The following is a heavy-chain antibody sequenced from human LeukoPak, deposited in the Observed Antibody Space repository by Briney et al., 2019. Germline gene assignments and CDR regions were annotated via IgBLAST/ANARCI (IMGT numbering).Heavy chain of an antibody. CDR3: ARVPDGDYGFYFDH. CDR2: ISGSADTI. Sequence: GGSLRLSCAASGFTFNIYAMNWVRQAPGKGLEWVSYISGSADTIYYADSVRGRFTISRDNAKNSLYLQMNSLRAEDTALYYCARVPDGDYGFYFDHWGQGTLVTVSS. D-gene: IGHD4-17*01. V-gene: IGHV3-48*03. J-gene: IGHJ4*02. CDR1: GFTFNIYA.